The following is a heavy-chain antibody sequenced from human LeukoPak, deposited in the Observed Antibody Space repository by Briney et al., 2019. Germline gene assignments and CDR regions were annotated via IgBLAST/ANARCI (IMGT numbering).Heavy chain of an antibody. CDR3: ARDRPTVTQRAYYFGLDV. D-gene: IGHD4-17*01. V-gene: IGHV1-3*01. CDR2: INSANGDT. Sequence: ASVKGSCKSSGYNFRSYSMHWVRQAPGQSLEWMGWINSANGDTKYSAKFQGRITITRDTSASIVYMGLSSLTSEDTAIYYCARDRPTVTQRAYYFGLDVWGKGTTLTVSS. J-gene: IGHJ6*04. CDR1: GYNFRSYS.